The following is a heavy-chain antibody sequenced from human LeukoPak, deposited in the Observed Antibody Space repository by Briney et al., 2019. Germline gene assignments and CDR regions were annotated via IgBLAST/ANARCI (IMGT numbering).Heavy chain of an antibody. Sequence: KPSETLSLTCTVSGYSISSGYYWGWIRQPPGKGLEWIGEINHSGSTNYNPSLKSRVTISVDTSKNQFSLKLSSVTAADTAVYYCARHAADSSCDYWGQGTLVTVSS. CDR3: ARHAADSSCDY. CDR2: INHSGST. D-gene: IGHD3-16*02. V-gene: IGHV4-38-2*02. CDR1: GYSISSGYY. J-gene: IGHJ4*02.